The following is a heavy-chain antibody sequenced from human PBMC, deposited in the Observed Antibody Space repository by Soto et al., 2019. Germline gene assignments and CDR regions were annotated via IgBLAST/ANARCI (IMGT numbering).Heavy chain of an antibody. D-gene: IGHD3-16*01. J-gene: IGHJ4*02. CDR1: GNTFSSYT. CDR3: TRGGGYGWADNDY. CDR2: IIPIVDIS. V-gene: IGHV1-69*02. Sequence: QVQLVQSGAEVKKPGSSVKVSCKASGNTFSSYTISWVRQAPGQGLEWMGRIIPIVDISTHAQKFQGRVTITADKSTSTAYLELSSLRFEDTAVYYCTRGGGYGWADNDYWGQGTLVTVSS.